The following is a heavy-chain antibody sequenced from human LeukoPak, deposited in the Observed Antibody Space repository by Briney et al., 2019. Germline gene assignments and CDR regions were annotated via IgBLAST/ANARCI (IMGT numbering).Heavy chain of an antibody. J-gene: IGHJ4*02. CDR2: ISYDGSNK. CDR3: ARDSPYRV. CDR1: GFTFSSYA. V-gene: IGHV3-30-3*01. Sequence: GGSLRLSCAASGFTFSSYAMHWVRQAPSKGLEWVAVISYDGSNKYYADSVKGRFTISRDNSKNTLYLQMNSLRAEDTAVYYCARDSPYRVWGQGTLVTVSS. D-gene: IGHD3-16*02.